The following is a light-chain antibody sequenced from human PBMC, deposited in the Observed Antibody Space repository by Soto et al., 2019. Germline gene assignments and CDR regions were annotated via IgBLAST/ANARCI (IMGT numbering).Light chain of an antibody. CDR1: QSVSSS. Sequence: PGERATLSCRASQSVSSSLAWYQQKPCQAPRLLIYDASNRATGIPARFSGSGSETDFNLTVSSLEPEDFAVYYCQQRSNSPLSFGGGTKVEIK. CDR3: QQRSNSPLS. CDR2: DAS. V-gene: IGKV3-11*01. J-gene: IGKJ4*01.